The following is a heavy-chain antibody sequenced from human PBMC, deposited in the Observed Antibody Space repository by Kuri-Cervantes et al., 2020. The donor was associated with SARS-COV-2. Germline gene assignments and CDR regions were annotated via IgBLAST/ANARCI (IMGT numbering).Heavy chain of an antibody. CDR3: ASLLSGGGAHLYYFYMDA. CDR2: ISGSGGST. J-gene: IGHJ6*03. CDR1: GFTFSNYA. D-gene: IGHD3-16*01. Sequence: GGSLRLSCAASGFTFSNYAMNWVRQAPGKGLEWVSGISGSGGSTYYADSVKDRFTISRDNSKNTLYLQMNSLRAEDTAVYYCASLLSGGGAHLYYFYMDAWGKGTSVTVSS. V-gene: IGHV3-23*01.